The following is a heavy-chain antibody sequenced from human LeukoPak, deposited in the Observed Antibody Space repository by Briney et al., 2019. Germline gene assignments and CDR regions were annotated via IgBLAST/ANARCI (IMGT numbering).Heavy chain of an antibody. CDR3: ARDPLPRVSGGNDY. J-gene: IGHJ4*02. V-gene: IGHV4-34*01. CDR2: INHSGST. Sequence: SETLSLTGAVYGGSFSGYYWSWIRQPPGKGLEWIGEINHSGSTNYNPSLKSRVTISVDTSKNQFSLKLSSVTAADTAVYYCARDPLPRVSGGNDYWGQGTLVTVSS. D-gene: IGHD2-15*01. CDR1: GGSFSGYY.